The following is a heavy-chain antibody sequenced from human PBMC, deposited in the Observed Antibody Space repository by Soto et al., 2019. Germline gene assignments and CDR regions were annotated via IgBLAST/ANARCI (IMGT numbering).Heavy chain of an antibody. Sequence: GGSLRLSCAASGFTFSSYAMTWVRQAPGKGLEWVSSIAVSASPTFYADFVKGRFTISRDNSKDTLYLQMNSLRGEDTAVYYCAKDVARDIAAAGRLDYWGQGTLVTVSS. CDR2: IAVSASPT. J-gene: IGHJ4*02. V-gene: IGHV3-23*01. CDR3: AKDVARDIAAAGRLDY. D-gene: IGHD6-13*01. CDR1: GFTFSSYA.